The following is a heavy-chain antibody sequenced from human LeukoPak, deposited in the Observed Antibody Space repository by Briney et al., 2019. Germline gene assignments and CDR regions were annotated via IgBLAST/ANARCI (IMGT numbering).Heavy chain of an antibody. CDR3: AKEPYYYDSSGPGDY. Sequence: GGSLRLSCAAPGFTFSSYAMSWVRQAPGKGLEWVSTISGSGGTTYYAEFVKGRFTISRDNSKNTLYLQMNSLRAEDTAVYYCAKEPYYYDSSGPGDYWGQGTLVTVSS. D-gene: IGHD3-22*01. CDR1: GFTFSSYA. CDR2: ISGSGGTT. J-gene: IGHJ4*02. V-gene: IGHV3-23*01.